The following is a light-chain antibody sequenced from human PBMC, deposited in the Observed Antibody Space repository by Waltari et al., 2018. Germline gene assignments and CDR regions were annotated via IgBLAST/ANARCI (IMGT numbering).Light chain of an antibody. J-gene: IGKJ1*01. CDR2: VAS. V-gene: IGKV1-9*01. CDR1: QGISDY. Sequence: IQLTQSPSSLSASVGDRVTITGRASQGISDYLAWYQQKPGKAPKLLIYVASTWQSGFPSRFSGSGSGTEFTLTSSSLQPEDFATYYCQLLNSAQWTFGQGTKVEIK. CDR3: QLLNSAQWT.